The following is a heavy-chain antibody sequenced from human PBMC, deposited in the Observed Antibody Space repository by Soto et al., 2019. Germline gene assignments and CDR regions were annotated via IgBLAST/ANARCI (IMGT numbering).Heavy chain of an antibody. CDR1: GDSVSSNSAA. CDR3: ARDLVLDWQWLAPEYYYGMDV. CDR2: TYYRSKWYN. D-gene: IGHD6-19*01. J-gene: IGHJ6*02. Sequence: SQTLSLTCAISGDSVSSNSAAWNWIRQSPSRGLEWLGRTYYRSKWYNDYAVSVKSRITINPDTSKNQFSLQLNSVTPEDTAVYYCARDLVLDWQWLAPEYYYGMDVWGQGTTVTVSS. V-gene: IGHV6-1*01.